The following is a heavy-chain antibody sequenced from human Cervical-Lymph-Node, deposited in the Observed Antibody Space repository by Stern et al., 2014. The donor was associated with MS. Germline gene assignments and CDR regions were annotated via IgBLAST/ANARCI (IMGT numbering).Heavy chain of an antibody. CDR3: AVRYCSGGRCYSVPDV. V-gene: IGHV1-46*01. CDR1: EYTHTNYL. J-gene: IGHJ6*02. Sequence: QVQLVESGSEVKKPGASVKVSCKASEYTHTNYLIHWVRQAPGQRPHRMGVINPSGATNYAQKVQDRVTMTTDASTSTFYMELSRLRSEDTAVYYCAVRYCSGGRCYSVPDVWGQGTTVIVSS. CDR2: INPSGAT. D-gene: IGHD2-15*01.